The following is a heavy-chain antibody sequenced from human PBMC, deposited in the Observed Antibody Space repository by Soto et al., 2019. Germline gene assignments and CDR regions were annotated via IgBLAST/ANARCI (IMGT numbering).Heavy chain of an antibody. Sequence: QVQLQESGPGLVKPSQTLSLTCTVSGGSISSGGYYWTWSRQHPGKGLEWIGYIYYSGSTYYNPSLQRRVTMSVDPSKIQFSLKLSSVPAADPAVYYCARRVFPWGQGTLVTVSS. CDR3: ARRVFP. CDR2: IYYSGST. V-gene: IGHV4-31*03. CDR1: GGSISSGGYY. J-gene: IGHJ5*02.